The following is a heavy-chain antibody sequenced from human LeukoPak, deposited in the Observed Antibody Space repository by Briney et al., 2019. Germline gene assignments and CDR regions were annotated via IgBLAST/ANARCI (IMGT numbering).Heavy chain of an antibody. J-gene: IGHJ4*02. V-gene: IGHV3-23*01. CDR3: TKDHGSYGSGSLLFDY. CDR1: GFTFSSYA. Sequence: PGGSLRLSCAASGFTFSSYAMNWVRQAPGKGLEWVASVSGSGVSTYYADSVKGRFTISRDNSRNTLYPQMNSLRAEDTAAYYCTKDHGSYGSGSLLFDYWGQGTLVTVSS. CDR2: VSGSGVST. D-gene: IGHD3-10*01.